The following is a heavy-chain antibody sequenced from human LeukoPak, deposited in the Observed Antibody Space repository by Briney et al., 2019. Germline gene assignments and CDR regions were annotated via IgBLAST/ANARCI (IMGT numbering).Heavy chain of an antibody. V-gene: IGHV3-30*18. J-gene: IGHJ6*02. CDR1: GFTFSSYG. CDR2: ISYDGSNK. CDR3: AKDRHVDGDYGMDV. Sequence: GGSLRLSCAASGFTFSSYGMHWVRQAPGKGLEWVAVISYDGSNKYYADSVKGRFTISRDNSKNTLYLQMNSLRAEDTAVYYCAKDRHVDGDYGMDVWGQGTTVTVSS. D-gene: IGHD4-17*01.